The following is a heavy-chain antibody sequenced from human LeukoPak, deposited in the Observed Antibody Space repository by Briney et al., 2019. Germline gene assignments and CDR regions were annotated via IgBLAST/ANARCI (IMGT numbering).Heavy chain of an antibody. V-gene: IGHV4-4*09. CDR3: ARHRPGWFDP. Sequence: PSETLSLTCTVSGVSISSYYWSWIRQPPGKGLEWIGYIYTSGSTNYNPSLKSRVTISVDTSKNQFSLKLSSVTAADTAVYYCARHRPGWFDPWGQGTLVTVSS. CDR2: IYTSGST. J-gene: IGHJ5*02. CDR1: GVSISSYY.